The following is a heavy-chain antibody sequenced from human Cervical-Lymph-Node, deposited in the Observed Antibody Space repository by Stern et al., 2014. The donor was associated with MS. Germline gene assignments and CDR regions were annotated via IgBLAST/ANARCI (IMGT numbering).Heavy chain of an antibody. D-gene: IGHD2-2*01. CDR3: ARRHCSSRRCGWFDP. CDR1: GYNFASYW. CDR2: IYPSDSDT. Sequence: EVQLVESGAEVKKPGESLKISCKGSGYNFASYWIGWVRQMPGKGLEWMGIIYPSDSDTRYSPSFQGQVTISADKSINTAYLQWSSLKASDTAMYYCARRHCSSRRCGWFDPWGQGTLVTVSS. J-gene: IGHJ5*02. V-gene: IGHV5-51*01.